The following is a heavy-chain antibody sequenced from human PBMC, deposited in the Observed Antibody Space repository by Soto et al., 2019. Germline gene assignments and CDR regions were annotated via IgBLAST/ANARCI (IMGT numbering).Heavy chain of an antibody. J-gene: IGHJ4*02. CDR1: GDSISSGANY. D-gene: IGHD5-12*01. V-gene: IGHV4-30-4*01. CDR2: IYYSGST. CDR3: ARGAGRWLQLGYDY. Sequence: PSETLSLTCTVSGDSISSGANYWSWIRQPPGKGLEWIGYIYYSGSTYYNPTLKSRVTISVDRSKNLFSLKLSSVTAADTAVYYCARGAGRWLQLGYDYWGQGTLVTVSS.